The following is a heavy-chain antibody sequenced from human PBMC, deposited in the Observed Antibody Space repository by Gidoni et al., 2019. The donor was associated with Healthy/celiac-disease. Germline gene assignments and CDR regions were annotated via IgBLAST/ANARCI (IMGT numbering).Heavy chain of an antibody. D-gene: IGHD6-19*01. CDR1: GFTFSSYA. J-gene: IGHJ4*02. CDR3: AKGGSIAVAGTAGYYFDY. Sequence: EVQLLESGGGLVQPGGSLRLSCAASGFTFSSYAMSWVPQAPGKGLEWVSAISGSGGSTYYADHVKGRFTISRDNSKNTLYLQMNSLRAEDTAVYYGAKGGSIAVAGTAGYYFDYWGQGTLVTVSS. CDR2: ISGSGGST. V-gene: IGHV3-23*01.